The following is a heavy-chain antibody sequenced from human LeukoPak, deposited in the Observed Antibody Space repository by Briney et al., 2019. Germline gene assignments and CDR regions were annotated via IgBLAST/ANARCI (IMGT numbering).Heavy chain of an antibody. V-gene: IGHV4-39*07. CDR3: ARGPRRLRGREGYYYYYMDV. D-gene: IGHD5-12*01. J-gene: IGHJ6*03. CDR2: MYYRGST. Sequence: SETLSLTCTVSGGSISSSSHYWGWIRQPPGKGLEWIGSMYYRGSTYHNPSLKSRVTISVDTSKNHFSLKLSSVTAADTAVYYCARGPRRLRGREGYYYYYMDVWGKGTTVTVSS. CDR1: GGSISSSSHY.